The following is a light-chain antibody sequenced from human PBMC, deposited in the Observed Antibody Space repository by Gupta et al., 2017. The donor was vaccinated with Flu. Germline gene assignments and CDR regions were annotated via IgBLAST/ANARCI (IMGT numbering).Light chain of an antibody. V-gene: IGKV3-11*01. J-gene: IGKJ4*01. CDR1: QSVSNY. CDR2: DAA. Sequence: EIVLTQSPATLSLSPGERATPSCRASQSVSNYLAWYQQKPGQSPRHLIYDAANRATGIPARFSGSGSGTDVTLTISSREQEDFAVYYCQQRSNWPPLTFGGGTKLEIK. CDR3: QQRSNWPPLT.